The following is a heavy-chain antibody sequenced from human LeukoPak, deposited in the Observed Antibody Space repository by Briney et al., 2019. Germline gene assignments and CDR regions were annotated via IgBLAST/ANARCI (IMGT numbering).Heavy chain of an antibody. CDR1: GYSFTSYW. V-gene: IGHV5-10-1*01. Sequence: GESLKISCKGSGYSFTSYWISWVRQMPGKGLEWMGRIDPSDSYTNYSPSFQGHVTISADKSISTAYLQWSSLNASDTAMYYCARLSYYDILTGYYTSYFDYWGQGTLVTVSS. J-gene: IGHJ4*02. CDR2: IDPSDSYT. CDR3: ARLSYYDILTGYYTSYFDY. D-gene: IGHD3-9*01.